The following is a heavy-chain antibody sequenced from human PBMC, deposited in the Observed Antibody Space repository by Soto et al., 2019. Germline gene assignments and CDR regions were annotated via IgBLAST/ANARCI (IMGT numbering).Heavy chain of an antibody. V-gene: IGHV1-18*04. Sequence: QVQLVQSGAEVKKPGASVKVSCKASGYTFTSYGISWVRQAPGQGLEWMGWISAYNGNTNYAQKLQGRVTMTTDTSTSTGYLELRSLRSDDTAVYYCARAPIVGATGGVLGYWGQGTLVTVSS. D-gene: IGHD1-26*01. J-gene: IGHJ4*02. CDR2: ISAYNGNT. CDR1: GYTFTSYG. CDR3: ARAPIVGATGGVLGY.